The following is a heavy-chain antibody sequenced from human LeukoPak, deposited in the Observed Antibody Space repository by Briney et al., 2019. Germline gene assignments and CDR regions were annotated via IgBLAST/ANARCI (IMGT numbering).Heavy chain of an antibody. J-gene: IGHJ3*02. V-gene: IGHV3-48*02. CDR2: ISSGSSTI. CDR3: ARAGGLLWFGEVLESSDAFHI. Sequence: GGSLRLSCAASGFTFSSNSMSWVRQAPGKGLEWVSYISSGSSTIYYADSVKGRFTISRDNAKNSLYLQVNSLRDEDTAVYYCARAGGLLWFGEVLESSDAFHIWGQGTMVTVS. CDR1: GFTFSSNS. D-gene: IGHD3-10*01.